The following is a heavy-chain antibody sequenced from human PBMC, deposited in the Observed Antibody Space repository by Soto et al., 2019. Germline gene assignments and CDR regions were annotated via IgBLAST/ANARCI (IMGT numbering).Heavy chain of an antibody. CDR1: GGIFSTYG. V-gene: IGHV1-69*13. D-gene: IGHD5-12*01. CDR2: IIPIFGPR. J-gene: IGHJ4*02. CDR3: ARGSEMAIVWFYF. Sequence: SVKVSCKASGGIFSTYGIGWVRQAPGQGLEWMGGIIPIFGPRNYAQKFQGRLTITADESTSTTYMELSSLSSEDTAVYFCARGSEMAIVWFYFWGQGTLVTVSS.